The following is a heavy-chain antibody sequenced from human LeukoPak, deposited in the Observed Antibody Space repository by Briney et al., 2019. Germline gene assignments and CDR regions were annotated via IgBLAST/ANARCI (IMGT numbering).Heavy chain of an antibody. D-gene: IGHD6-13*01. Sequence: SGGSLRLSCAASGFIFSSYGMHWVRQAPGKGLEWVAVISYDGSNKYYGDSVKGRFTISRDNSKNTLYLQMNSLRAEDTAVYYCAREFPYSSSRDTFDYWGQGTLVTVSS. J-gene: IGHJ4*02. CDR3: AREFPYSSSRDTFDY. CDR2: ISYDGSNK. CDR1: GFIFSSYG. V-gene: IGHV3-30*03.